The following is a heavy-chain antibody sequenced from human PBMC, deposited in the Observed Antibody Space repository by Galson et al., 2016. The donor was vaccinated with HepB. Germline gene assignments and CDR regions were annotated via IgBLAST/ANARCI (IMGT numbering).Heavy chain of an antibody. CDR2: ISYEGKSE. D-gene: IGHD5-24*01. V-gene: IGHV3-30*18. Sequence: SLRLSCAASGFTFSTYGMHWVRQAPGKGLAWVALISYEGKSESYADSVKGQVTISRDNSKNTLYLQMHSLRGEDTAVYYCAKVRWDFDSWGQGTLVTVSS. CDR3: AKVRWDFDS. J-gene: IGHJ4*02. CDR1: GFTFSTYG.